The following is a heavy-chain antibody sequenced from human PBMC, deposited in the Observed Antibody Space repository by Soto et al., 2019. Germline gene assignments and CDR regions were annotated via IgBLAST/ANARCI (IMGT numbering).Heavy chain of an antibody. Sequence: QITLKESGPTLVKPTQTLTLTCTFSGFSLSTSGVGVGWIRQPPGKALEWLALIYWDDDKRYSPSLKNRLTITKDTSRNQVVLTMTNMDPVDTATYYCAHINTTASCDYWGQGTLVTVSS. D-gene: IGHD1-1*01. V-gene: IGHV2-5*02. CDR3: AHINTTASCDY. J-gene: IGHJ4*02. CDR1: GFSLSTSGVG. CDR2: IYWDDDK.